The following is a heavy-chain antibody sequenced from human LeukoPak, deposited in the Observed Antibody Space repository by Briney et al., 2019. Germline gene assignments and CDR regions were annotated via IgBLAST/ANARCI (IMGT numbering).Heavy chain of an antibody. D-gene: IGHD2-15*01. CDR2: ISSSSSYI. CDR3: ARDKYCSGGSCYYYYYMDV. Sequence: GGSLRLSCAASGFTFSSYSMNWVRQAPGKGLEWVSSISSSSSYIYYADSVKGRFTISRDNAKNSLYLQMNSLRAEDTAVYYCARDKYCSGGSCYYYYYMDVWGKGTTVTVSS. J-gene: IGHJ6*03. CDR1: GFTFSSYS. V-gene: IGHV3-21*01.